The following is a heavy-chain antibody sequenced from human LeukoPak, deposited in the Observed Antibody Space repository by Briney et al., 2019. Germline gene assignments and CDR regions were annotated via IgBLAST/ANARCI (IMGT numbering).Heavy chain of an antibody. Sequence: SETLSLTCTVSGGSISSGDHYWSWVRQSPGKGLEWIAYIYYSGTTYYNPSLESRVTMSIDTSTSQFSLKLNSVTAADTAVYYCASYYDSSGPTFDNWGQGALVTVSS. J-gene: IGHJ4*02. CDR3: ASYYDSSGPTFDN. D-gene: IGHD3-22*01. CDR1: GGSISSGDHY. CDR2: IYYSGTT. V-gene: IGHV4-30-4*08.